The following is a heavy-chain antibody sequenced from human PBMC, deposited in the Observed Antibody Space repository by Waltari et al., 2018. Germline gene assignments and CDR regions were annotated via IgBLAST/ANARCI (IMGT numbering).Heavy chain of an antibody. V-gene: IGHV4-59*09. Sequence: STNYNPSLKSRVTISVDTSKNQFSLKLSSVTAADTAVYYCARGQAHVLRFLEWQLSPAYYYGIDVWGQGTTVTVSS. CDR3: ARGQAHVLRFLEWQLSPAYYYGIDV. D-gene: IGHD3-3*01. CDR2: ST. J-gene: IGHJ6*02.